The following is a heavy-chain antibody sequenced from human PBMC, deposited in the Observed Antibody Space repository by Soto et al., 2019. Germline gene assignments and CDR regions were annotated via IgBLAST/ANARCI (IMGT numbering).Heavy chain of an antibody. D-gene: IGHD5-12*01. V-gene: IGHV3-30*18. J-gene: IGHJ4*02. Sequence: GGSLRLSCAASGFIFTNYEMNWVRQAPGKGLEWVAVISYDGSNKYYADSVKGRFTISRDNSKNTLYLQMNSLRAEDTAVYYCAKDKEDGYNYGRLDYWGQGTLVTVSS. CDR3: AKDKEDGYNYGRLDY. CDR2: ISYDGSNK. CDR1: GFIFTNYE.